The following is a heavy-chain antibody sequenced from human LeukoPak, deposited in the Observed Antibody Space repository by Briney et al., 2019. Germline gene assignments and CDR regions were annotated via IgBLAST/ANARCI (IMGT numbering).Heavy chain of an antibody. V-gene: IGHV4-31*03. CDR2: IYYSGST. J-gene: IGHJ4*02. CDR1: GGSISSGGYY. Sequence: SETLSLTCTVSGGSISSGGYYWSWLRQHPGKGLEWLGYIYYSGSTCYNPSLKSRVTISVDTSKNQFSLKLSSVTAADTAVYYCARVPVDYDSSGYYDFDYWGQGTLVTVSA. CDR3: ARVPVDYDSSGYYDFDY. D-gene: IGHD3-22*01.